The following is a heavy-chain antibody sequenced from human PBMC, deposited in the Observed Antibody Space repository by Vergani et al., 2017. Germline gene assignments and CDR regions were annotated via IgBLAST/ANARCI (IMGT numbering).Heavy chain of an antibody. CDR2: ISPDGSAT. CDR1: GFSLSRFW. D-gene: IGHD1-26*01. CDR3: ARDGWELLDYFYYMDV. Sequence: EVQLVESGGGLVKRGGSLRLSCAASGFSLSRFWMSWVRQAPEKGLEWVAHISPDGSATSYVDSVKGRFTISRDNTKNTLYLQMDSLRAEDTAVYYCARDGWELLDYFYYMDVWGKGTTVTVSS. J-gene: IGHJ6*03. V-gene: IGHV3-7*01.